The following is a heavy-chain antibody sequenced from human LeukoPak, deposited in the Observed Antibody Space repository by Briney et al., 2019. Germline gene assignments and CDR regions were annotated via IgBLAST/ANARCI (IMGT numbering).Heavy chain of an antibody. CDR2: IWSDGSNR. CDR3: ARDAQRGFDYSNSLKY. Sequence: GGSLRLSCAASGFIYSHYGMHWVRQAPGKWLEWVAVIWSDGSNRFYAGSVKGRFTISRDTSQNTWFLQMNSLRAEDTAMYYCARDAQRGFDYSNSLKYWGHGTLVTVPS. V-gene: IGHV3-33*01. J-gene: IGHJ4*01. CDR1: GFIYSHYG. D-gene: IGHD4-11*01.